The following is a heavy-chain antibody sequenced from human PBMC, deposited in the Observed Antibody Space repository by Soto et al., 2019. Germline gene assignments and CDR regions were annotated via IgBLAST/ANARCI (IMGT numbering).Heavy chain of an antibody. V-gene: IGHV4-31*03. CDR2: IYFNGST. CDR1: GGSVSSGGYY. D-gene: IGHD3-22*01. J-gene: IGHJ4*02. CDR3: VRAPTYYFASREF. Sequence: VQLQEAGPGLVKPSQTLSLTCTVSGGSVSSGGYYWTWIRQDPGKGLESIGHIYFNGSTFYNPSLNSRVSISVDRSKNHFSLRLSCVTAAARAVYYCVRAPTYYFASREFWGQGTRVAVSS.